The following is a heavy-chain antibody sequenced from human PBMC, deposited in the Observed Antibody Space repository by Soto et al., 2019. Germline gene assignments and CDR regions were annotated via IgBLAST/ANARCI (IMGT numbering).Heavy chain of an antibody. J-gene: IGHJ5*02. CDR3: AERSSTYLNEVIYDP. D-gene: IGHD2-2*01. Sequence: ASVKVSCKASRYTFTSYDIFWVRQSPGQGLEWMGWIKPDSGDTHYAQNFQGRVTMTRDTSISTAYMELNNLVSDDTAVYYCAERSSTYLNEVIYDPWGQGTLVTVSS. CDR2: IKPDSGDT. CDR1: RYTFTSYD. V-gene: IGHV1-2*02.